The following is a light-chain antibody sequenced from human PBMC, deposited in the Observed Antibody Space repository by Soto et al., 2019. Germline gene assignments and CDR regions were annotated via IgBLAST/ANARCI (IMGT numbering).Light chain of an antibody. CDR3: QQANSFPLT. CDR2: AAS. CDR1: QGISIW. V-gene: IGKV1D-12*01. J-gene: IGKJ4*01. Sequence: DIQMTQSPSSVSASVGDRVTITCRASQGISIWLAWYQQKPGKAPKLLIYAASSLQSGVPSRFSGSGFGTDFTLTISSLQPEDFATYYCQQANSFPLTFGGGTKVEIK.